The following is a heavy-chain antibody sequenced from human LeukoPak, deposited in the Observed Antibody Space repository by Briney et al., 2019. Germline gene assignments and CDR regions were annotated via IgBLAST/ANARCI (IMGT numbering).Heavy chain of an antibody. D-gene: IGHD2-2*01. J-gene: IGHJ4*02. CDR2: IIPIFGTA. CDR3: ARDACSSTSCSDY. V-gene: IGHV1-69*05. CDR1: GGTFSSYA. Sequence: SVEVSCKASGGTFSSYAISWVRQAPGQGLEWMGGIIPIFGTANYAQKFQGRVTITTDESTSTAYMELSSLRSEDTAVYYCARDACSSTSCSDYWGQGTLVTVSS.